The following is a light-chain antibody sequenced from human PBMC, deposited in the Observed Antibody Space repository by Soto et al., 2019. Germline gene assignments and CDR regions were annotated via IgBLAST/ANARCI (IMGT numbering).Light chain of an antibody. CDR1: SSGVGGYNF. Sequence: QSALTQPPSASGSPGQSVTISCTGTSSGVGGYNFVSWYQQHPGKAPKLMIYEVSERPSGVPDRFSGSKSGNTASLTVSGLQADDEADYYCTSYAGSNIPVVFGGGTKLTVL. CDR2: EVS. CDR3: TSYAGSNIPVV. J-gene: IGLJ2*01. V-gene: IGLV2-8*01.